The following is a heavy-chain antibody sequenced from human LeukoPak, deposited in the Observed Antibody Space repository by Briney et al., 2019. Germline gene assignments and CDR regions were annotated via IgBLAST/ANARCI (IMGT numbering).Heavy chain of an antibody. J-gene: IGHJ4*02. V-gene: IGHV4-30-2*01. CDR1: GGSISSGGYS. Sequence: SQTLSLTCAVSGGSISSGGYSWSWIRQPPGKGLEWIGYIYHSGSTYYNPSLKSRVTISVDRSKNQFSLKLSSVTAADTAVYYCARDTGDGYNSFFDYWGQGTLVTVSS. CDR3: ARDTGDGYNSFFDY. D-gene: IGHD5-24*01. CDR2: IYHSGST.